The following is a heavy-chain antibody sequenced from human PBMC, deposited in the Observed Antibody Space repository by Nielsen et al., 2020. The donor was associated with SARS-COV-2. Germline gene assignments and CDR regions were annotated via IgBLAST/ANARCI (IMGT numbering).Heavy chain of an antibody. CDR2: IYYSGST. CDR3: ARDNDSSGDYYYGMDV. V-gene: IGHV4-59*12. CDR1: GGSISSYY. D-gene: IGHD3-22*01. Sequence: SETLSLTCTVSGGSISSYYWSWIRQPPGKGLEWIGYIYYSGSTNYNPSLKSRVTISVDTSKNQFSLKLSSVTAADTAVYYCARDNDSSGDYYYGMDVWGQGTTVTVSS. J-gene: IGHJ6*02.